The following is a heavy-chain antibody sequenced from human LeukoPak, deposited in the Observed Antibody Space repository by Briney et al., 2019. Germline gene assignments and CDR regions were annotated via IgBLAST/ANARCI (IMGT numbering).Heavy chain of an antibody. CDR1: GYTFTSYD. CDR2: ISAYNGNT. V-gene: IGHV1-18*01. Sequence: ASVKVSCKASGYTFTSYDINWVRQATGQGLEWMGWISAYNGNTNYAQKLQGRVTMTTDTSTSTAYMELRSLRSDDTAVYYCAREVSGSGLDWGQGTLVTVSS. CDR3: AREVSGSGLD. J-gene: IGHJ4*02. D-gene: IGHD3-10*01.